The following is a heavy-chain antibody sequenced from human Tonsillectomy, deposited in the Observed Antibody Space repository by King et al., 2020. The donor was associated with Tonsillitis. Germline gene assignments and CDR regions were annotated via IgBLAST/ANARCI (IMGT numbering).Heavy chain of an antibody. D-gene: IGHD1-26*01. V-gene: IGHV1-18*04. Sequence: QLVQSGGEVKKPGASVRVSCKASGYTFTSFAISWVRQAPGQGLEWLGWISPYYGHTNYVQKFQGRVTMTTDTSTSTAYMELRSLTSDDTAMYYCARDQGEYSGRYFDFWGQGTLVTVSS. CDR3: ARDQGEYSGRYFDF. J-gene: IGHJ4*02. CDR2: ISPYYGHT. CDR1: GYTFTSFA.